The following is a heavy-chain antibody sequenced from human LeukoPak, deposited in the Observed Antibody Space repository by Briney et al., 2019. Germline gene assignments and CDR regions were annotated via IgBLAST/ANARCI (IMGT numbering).Heavy chain of an antibody. J-gene: IGHJ4*02. V-gene: IGHV1-69*13. CDR2: IILIFGTA. Sequence: SVRVSCKASVGTFSSYAISWVRDAPGQGLEWMGGIILIFGTANYAQKFQGRVTITADESTSTAYMELSSLRSDDTAVYDWGVRYSGLQFDYWGEGTPVTVSS. CDR3: GVRYSGLQFDY. CDR1: VGTFSSYA. D-gene: IGHD5-12*01.